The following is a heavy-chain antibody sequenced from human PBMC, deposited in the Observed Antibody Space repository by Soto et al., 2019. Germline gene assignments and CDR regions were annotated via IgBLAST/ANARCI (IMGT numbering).Heavy chain of an antibody. Sequence: ASVKVSCKASGHTFTSYGINWVRQAPGQGLEWMAWISPYNGNTNYAQKFQGRVTMTTDTSTSTAYMELSSLRSDDTAVYYRARDRLYFDYWGQGTLVTVSS. CDR3: ARDRLYFDY. CDR1: GHTFTSYG. CDR2: ISPYNGNT. J-gene: IGHJ4*02. D-gene: IGHD6-25*01. V-gene: IGHV1-18*01.